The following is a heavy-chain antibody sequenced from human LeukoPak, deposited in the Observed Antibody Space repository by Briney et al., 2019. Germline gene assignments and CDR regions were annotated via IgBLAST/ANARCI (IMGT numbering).Heavy chain of an antibody. CDR3: ARVDRYSYGPYYFDY. Sequence: GGSLRLSCAASGFTFSSYSMNWDRQAPGKGLEWVSSISSSSSYIYYADSVKGRFTISRDNAKNSLYLQMNSLRAEDTAVYYCARVDRYSYGPYYFDYWGQGTLVTVSS. CDR2: ISSSSSYI. D-gene: IGHD5-18*01. CDR1: GFTFSSYS. V-gene: IGHV3-21*01. J-gene: IGHJ4*02.